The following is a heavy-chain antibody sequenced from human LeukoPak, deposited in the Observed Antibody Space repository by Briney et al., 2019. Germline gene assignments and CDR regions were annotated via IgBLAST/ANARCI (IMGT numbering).Heavy chain of an antibody. CDR2: IASSSSYI. Sequence: GGSLRLSCAASGFTFSSYTMNWVRQAPGKGLEWVSSIASSSSYIYYADSVKGRFTISRDNAKNSLYLQMNSLRAEDTAVYYCARHVVAVGFDYWGQGTLVTVSS. CDR3: ARHVVAVGFDY. CDR1: GFTFSSYT. V-gene: IGHV3-21*01. D-gene: IGHD3-22*01. J-gene: IGHJ4*02.